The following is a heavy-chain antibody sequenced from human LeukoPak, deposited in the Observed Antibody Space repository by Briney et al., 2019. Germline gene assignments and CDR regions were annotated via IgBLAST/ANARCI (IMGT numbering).Heavy chain of an antibody. CDR2: IYTSGST. CDR1: GGSISSYY. D-gene: IGHD3-22*01. Sequence: SETLSLTCTVSGGSISSYYWSWIRQPAGKGLEWIGRIYTSGSTNYNPSLKSRVTMSVDTSKNQFSLKLSSVTAADTAVYYCARDSRYYDSSGYYYSPYYYYYGMDVWGQGTTVTVSS. V-gene: IGHV4-4*07. J-gene: IGHJ6*02. CDR3: ARDSRYYDSSGYYYSPYYYYYGMDV.